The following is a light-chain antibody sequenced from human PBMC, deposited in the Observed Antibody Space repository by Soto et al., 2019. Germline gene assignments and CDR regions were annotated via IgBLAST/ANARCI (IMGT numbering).Light chain of an antibody. J-gene: IGLJ2*01. V-gene: IGLV2-14*01. CDR3: STYITSSTL. Sequence: QSVLTQPASVSGSPGQSITISCTGTSSDVGGYNYVSWYQQHPGKAPKLIIFEGSDRPSGISHRVSGPRSGNTASLTISGIQAEDEAEYYCSTYITSSTLFGGGTKLTVL. CDR2: EGS. CDR1: SSDVGGYNY.